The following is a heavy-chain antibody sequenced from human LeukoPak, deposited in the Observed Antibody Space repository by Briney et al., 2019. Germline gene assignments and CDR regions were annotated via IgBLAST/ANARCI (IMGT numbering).Heavy chain of an antibody. CDR3: AKDYYYDSSGYYYFDY. Sequence: HPGGSLRLSRAASGFTFSSYGMSWVRQAPGKGLEWVSAISGSGGSTYYADSVKGRFTISRDNSKNTLYLQMNSLRAEDTAVYYCAKDYYYDSSGYYYFDYWGQGTLVTVSS. CDR1: GFTFSSYG. V-gene: IGHV3-23*01. CDR2: ISGSGGST. D-gene: IGHD3-22*01. J-gene: IGHJ4*02.